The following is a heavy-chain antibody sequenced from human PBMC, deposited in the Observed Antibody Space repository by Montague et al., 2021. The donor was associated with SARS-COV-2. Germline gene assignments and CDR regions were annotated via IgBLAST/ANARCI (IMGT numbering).Heavy chain of an antibody. D-gene: IGHD5-24*01. V-gene: IGHV4-39*07. CDR2: IYYSGST. CDR3: ARVFPRWLQFDPYFDY. CDR1: GGSISSSSYY. Sequence: SETLPLTCTVSGGSISSSSYYWGWIRQPPGKGLEWIGSIYYSGSTNYNPSLKSRVTISVDTSKNQFSLKLSSVTAADTAVYYCARVFPRWLQFDPYFDYWGQGTLVTVSS. J-gene: IGHJ4*02.